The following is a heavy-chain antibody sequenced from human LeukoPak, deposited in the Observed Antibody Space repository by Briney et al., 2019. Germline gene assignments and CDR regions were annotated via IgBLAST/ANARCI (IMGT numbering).Heavy chain of an antibody. V-gene: IGHV3-30*02. CDR3: AKVQLQHVGHWFDP. Sequence: GGSLRLSCGTSGFTFSIFVMHSVRQAPGKGLEWVAFIRYDGSNKYYADSVKGRFTISRDNSKNTLYLQMNSLRAEDTAVYYSAKVQLQHVGHWFDPWGQGTLVTVSS. CDR1: GFTFSIFV. CDR2: IRYDGSNK. J-gene: IGHJ5*02. D-gene: IGHD2-2*01.